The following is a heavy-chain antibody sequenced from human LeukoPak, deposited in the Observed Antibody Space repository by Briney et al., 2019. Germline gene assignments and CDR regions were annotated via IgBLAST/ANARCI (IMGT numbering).Heavy chain of an antibody. CDR1: GFTFSSYG. CDR3: ARDRGVTTSGPFDP. J-gene: IGHJ5*02. D-gene: IGHD4-17*01. CDR2: IWYDGSNK. Sequence: GGSLRLSCAASGFTFSSYGMHWVRQAPGKGLEWVAVIWYDGSNKYYADSVKGRFTISRDNSKNTLYLQMNSLRAEDTAVYYCARDRGVTTSGPFDPWGQGTLVTVSS. V-gene: IGHV3-33*01.